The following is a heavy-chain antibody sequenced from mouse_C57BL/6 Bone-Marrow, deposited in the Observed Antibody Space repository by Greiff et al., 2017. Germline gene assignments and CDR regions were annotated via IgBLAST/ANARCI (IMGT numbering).Heavy chain of an antibody. Sequence: VQLQQPGAELVMPGASVKLSCKASGYTFTSYWMHWVKQRPGQGLEWIGEIDPSDSYTNSNQKFKGKSTLTVDKSSSTAYMQLSSLTSEDSAVYYCAREPTYYGYDGGYFDVWGTGTTVTVSS. V-gene: IGHV1-69*01. D-gene: IGHD2-9*01. CDR3: AREPTYYGYDGGYFDV. J-gene: IGHJ1*03. CDR1: GYTFTSYW. CDR2: IDPSDSYT.